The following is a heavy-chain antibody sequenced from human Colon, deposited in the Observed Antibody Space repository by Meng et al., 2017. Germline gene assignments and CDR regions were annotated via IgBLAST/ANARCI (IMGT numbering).Heavy chain of an antibody. CDR3: ARLIAGWPFYFDY. CDR1: GGSVSSGSHY. V-gene: IGHV4-61*01. D-gene: IGHD6-19*01. Sequence: QRQRSGPGLVRPSETLSLTCNVSGGSVSSGSHYWSWIRQPPGKGLEWIGYMFHSGTTKYNPSLKSRVSMSVDTTKNQFYLKLTSVTVADTAVFYCARLIAGWPFYFDYWGQGILVTVSS. CDR2: MFHSGTT. J-gene: IGHJ4*02.